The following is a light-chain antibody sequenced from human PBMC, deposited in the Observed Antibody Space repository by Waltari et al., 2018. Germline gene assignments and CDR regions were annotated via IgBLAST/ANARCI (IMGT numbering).Light chain of an antibody. V-gene: IGLV1-44*01. CDR2: GTN. J-gene: IGLJ3*02. Sequence: QSVLTQPPSASGTPGQRITISCSGSNSNIGRNTVNWYQQLPGTAPKVLTYGTNRRPSGVPDRFSGSKSGTSASLAISGLQSEDEADYSCAAWDASLNGWVFGGGTKVTVL. CDR3: AAWDASLNGWV. CDR1: NSNIGRNT.